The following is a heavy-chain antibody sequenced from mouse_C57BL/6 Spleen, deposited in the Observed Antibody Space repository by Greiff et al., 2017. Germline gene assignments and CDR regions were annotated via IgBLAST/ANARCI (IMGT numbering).Heavy chain of an antibody. V-gene: IGHV1-80*01. CDR2: IYPGDGDT. Sequence: VQLQQSGAELVKPGASVKISCKASGYAFSSYWMNWVKQRPGKGLEWIGKIYPGDGDTNYNGKFKGKATLTADKSSSTAYMQLSSLTSEDSAVYFCARSGTTVVDYFDYWGQGTTLTVSS. CDR3: ARSGTTVVDYFDY. J-gene: IGHJ2*01. CDR1: GYAFSSYW. D-gene: IGHD1-1*01.